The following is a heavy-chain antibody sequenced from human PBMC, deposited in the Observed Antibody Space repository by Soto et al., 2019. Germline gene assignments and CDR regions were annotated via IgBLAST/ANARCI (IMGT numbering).Heavy chain of an antibody. D-gene: IGHD5-12*01. J-gene: IGHJ6*02. CDR1: GGTFNNYP. V-gene: IGHV1-69*13. Sequence: SVKVSCKASGGTFNNYPITWVRQAPGEGLEWMGGSIPIFGTANYAQKFQGRVTISVDESTSTAYMELSSLRSEDTAVYYCARGRGYSGDDHYYYFDMDVCGQVTTVTVSS. CDR2: SIPIFGTA. CDR3: ARGRGYSGDDHYYYFDMDV.